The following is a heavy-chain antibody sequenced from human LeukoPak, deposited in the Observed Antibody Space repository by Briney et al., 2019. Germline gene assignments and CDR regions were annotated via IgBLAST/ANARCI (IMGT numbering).Heavy chain of an antibody. CDR3: ASLSLGYCSSTSCLNLNDYYYYGMDV. CDR1: GFTFSSYG. CDR2: IWYDGSNK. Sequence: GGSLRLSCAASGFTFSSYGMHWVRQAPGKGLEWVAVIWYDGSNKYYADSVKGRFTISRDNSKNTLYLQMNSLRAEDTAVYYCASLSLGYCSSTSCLNLNDYYYYGMDVWGQGTTVTVSS. V-gene: IGHV3-33*08. D-gene: IGHD2-2*01. J-gene: IGHJ6*02.